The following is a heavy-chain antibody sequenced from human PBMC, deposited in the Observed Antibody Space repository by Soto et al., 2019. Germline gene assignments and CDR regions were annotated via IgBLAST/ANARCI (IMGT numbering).Heavy chain of an antibody. CDR3: ARDFVVGGPTINYYYGMDA. D-gene: IGHD1-26*01. J-gene: IGHJ6*02. CDR1: GFTFSSYS. Sequence: GGSLRLSCAASGFTFSSYSMNWVRQAPGKGLEWVSAISGSGGSTYYADSVKGRFTISRDNSKNTLYLQMNSLGAEDTAVYYCARDFVVGGPTINYYYGMDAWGQGTTVTSP. V-gene: IGHV3-23*01. CDR2: ISGSGGST.